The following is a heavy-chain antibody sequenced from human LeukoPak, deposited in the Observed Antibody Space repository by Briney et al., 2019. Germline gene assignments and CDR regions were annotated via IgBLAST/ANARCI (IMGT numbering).Heavy chain of an antibody. J-gene: IGHJ4*02. D-gene: IGHD6-13*01. CDR3: ARAVAAADYAFDY. V-gene: IGHV3-7*01. Sequence: GGSLRLSCAASGFTFSSYWMSWVRQAPGKGLEWVANIKQDGSEKYYVDSVKGRFTISRDNAKNSLYLQMNSLGAEDTAVYYCARAVAAADYAFDYWGQGTLVTVSS. CDR1: GFTFSSYW. CDR2: IKQDGSEK.